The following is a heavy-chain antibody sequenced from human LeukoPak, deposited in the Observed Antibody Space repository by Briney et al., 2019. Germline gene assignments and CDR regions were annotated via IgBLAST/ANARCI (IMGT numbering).Heavy chain of an antibody. D-gene: IGHD2-2*01. CDR2: ISAYNGNT. CDR1: GYSFTSYG. V-gene: IGHV1-18*01. Sequence: GASVKISCKASGYSFTSYGITWVRHAPGQGLEWMGWISAYNGNTNYAQKFQGRVTMAPDTSTSTAYMELRSLRSDDTAVYYCARDSVVVPASAYYYYMDVCGKGTTLTVSS. CDR3: ARDSVVVPASAYYYYMDV. J-gene: IGHJ6*03.